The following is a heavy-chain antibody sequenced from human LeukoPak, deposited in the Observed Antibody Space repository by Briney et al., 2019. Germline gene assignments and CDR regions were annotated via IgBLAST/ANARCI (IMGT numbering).Heavy chain of an antibody. V-gene: IGHV1-69*13. CDR2: IIPIFGTA. Sequence: SVKVSCKASGGTFISYAISWVRQAPGQGLEWMGGIIPIFGTANYAQKFQGRVTITADESTSTAYMELSSLRSEDTAVYYCARDSQDIVVVVAATGGWFDPWGQGTLVTVSS. CDR1: GGTFISYA. D-gene: IGHD2-15*01. J-gene: IGHJ5*02. CDR3: ARDSQDIVVVVAATGGWFDP.